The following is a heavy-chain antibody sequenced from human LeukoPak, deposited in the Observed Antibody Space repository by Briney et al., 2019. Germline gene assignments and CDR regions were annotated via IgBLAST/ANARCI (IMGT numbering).Heavy chain of an antibody. CDR1: GLTVSGNY. CDR2: IYSGGNT. Sequence: PGGSLRLSCAASGLTVSGNYMNWVRQAPGKGLEWVSIIYSGGNTHYADSVTGRFTISRDNSQNTLYLQMNSLRPEDTAVYYCTRLLYYYDSDIYQRYFDYWGQGTLVTVSS. D-gene: IGHD3-22*01. J-gene: IGHJ4*02. V-gene: IGHV3-53*01. CDR3: TRLLYYYDSDIYQRYFDY.